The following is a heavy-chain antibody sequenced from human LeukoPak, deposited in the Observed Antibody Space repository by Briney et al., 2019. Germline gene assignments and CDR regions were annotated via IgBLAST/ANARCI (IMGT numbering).Heavy chain of an antibody. D-gene: IGHD6-13*01. J-gene: IGHJ6*02. Sequence: PGGSLRLSCTASGFTFGDYAMSWVRLAPGKGLEWVGFIRSKAYGGTTEYAASVKGRFTISRDDSKSIAYLQMNSLKTEDTAVYYCTRDPSSPIAAAGGYYYGMDVWGQGTTVTVSS. CDR2: IRSKAYGGTT. V-gene: IGHV3-49*04. CDR1: GFTFGDYA. CDR3: TRDPSSPIAAAGGYYYGMDV.